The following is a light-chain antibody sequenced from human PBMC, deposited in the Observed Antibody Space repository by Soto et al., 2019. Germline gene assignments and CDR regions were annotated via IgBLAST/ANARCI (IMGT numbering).Light chain of an antibody. CDR1: QSLLHSNGYNY. CDR3: AQVLQSPYT. Sequence: DIVMTQSPLTLPVTPGEPASISCRSSQSLLHSNGYNYLDWYLQKPGQSPKLLIFLGSNRASGVPDRFSGSGSGTDFTLKISSVEADDVGVYYCAQVLQSPYTFGQGTRLEIK. J-gene: IGKJ5*01. V-gene: IGKV2-28*01. CDR2: LGS.